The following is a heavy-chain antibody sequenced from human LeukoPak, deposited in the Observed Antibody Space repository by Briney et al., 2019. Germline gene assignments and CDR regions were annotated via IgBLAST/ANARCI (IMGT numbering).Heavy chain of an antibody. CDR2: IRSKAYGGTT. D-gene: IGHD1-1*01. CDR1: GFTFGDYA. V-gene: IGHV3-49*04. Sequence: GGSLRLSCTASGFTFGDYAMSWVRQAPGKELEWVGFIRSKAYGGTTEYAASVKGRFTISRDDSKSITYLQMNSLKTEDTAVYYCTRDISTTYYWGQGTLVTVSS. CDR3: TRDISTTYY. J-gene: IGHJ4*02.